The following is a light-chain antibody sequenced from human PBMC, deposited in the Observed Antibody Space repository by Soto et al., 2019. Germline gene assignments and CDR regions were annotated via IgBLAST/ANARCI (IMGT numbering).Light chain of an antibody. CDR2: GAS. V-gene: IGKV3-15*01. Sequence: IVITHTTVAQSVSPGQCATLSCRASQSVGSNLAWYQQKPGQAPRLLISGASTGATGVPATFSGSGSGTEFTLTLSRLQCEDFAIYYWQQYNKWAWTFGQGTKVDIK. CDR1: QSVGSN. CDR3: QQYNKWAWT. J-gene: IGKJ1*01.